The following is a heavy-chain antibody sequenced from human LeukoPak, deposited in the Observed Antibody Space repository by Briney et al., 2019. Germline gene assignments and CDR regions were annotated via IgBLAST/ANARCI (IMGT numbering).Heavy chain of an antibody. CDR2: FDPENGET. V-gene: IGHV1-24*01. Sequence: ASVKVSCKISGNTLTELSIHWVRQAPGKGLEWMGGFDPENGETIYAQKFQGRVTMTEDRFTDIAYMELSSLRSEDTAVYYCAGQRFYFDTSGPRSDYYYSYYMDVWGKGTTVTVSS. CDR3: AGQRFYFDTSGPRSDYYYSYYMDV. CDR1: GNTLTELS. J-gene: IGHJ6*03. D-gene: IGHD3-22*01.